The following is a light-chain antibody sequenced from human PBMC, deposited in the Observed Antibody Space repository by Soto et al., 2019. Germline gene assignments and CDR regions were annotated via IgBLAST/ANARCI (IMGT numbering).Light chain of an antibody. CDR1: SSDVGSYNL. V-gene: IGLV2-23*01. CDR2: EGS. CDR3: CSYAGSSTYV. J-gene: IGLJ1*01. Sequence: QSVLTQPASVSGSPGRSITISCTGTSSDVGSYNLVSWYQHHPGKAPKLMIYEGSKRPSGVSIRFSGSKSGNTASLTISGLQTEDEADYYCCSYAGSSTYVFGTGTKLTVL.